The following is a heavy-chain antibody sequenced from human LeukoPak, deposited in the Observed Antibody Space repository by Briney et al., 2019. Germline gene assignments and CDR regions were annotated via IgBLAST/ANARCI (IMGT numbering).Heavy chain of an antibody. CDR1: GFSFSSYS. Sequence: GGSLRLSSAASGFSFSSYSMNWVRQAPGKGLEWVSSVSGGSDYIYYADSVKGRFTISRDNAINSLYLQMNSLRAEDTAVYYCASLGGGSGSSHNPLVDHWGQGTLVTVSS. CDR3: ASLGGGSGSSHNPLVDH. D-gene: IGHD3-10*01. V-gene: IGHV3-21*01. J-gene: IGHJ4*02. CDR2: VSGGSDYI.